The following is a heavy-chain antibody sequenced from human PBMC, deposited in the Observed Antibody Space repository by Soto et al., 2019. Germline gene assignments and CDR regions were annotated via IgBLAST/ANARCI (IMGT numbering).Heavy chain of an antibody. D-gene: IGHD4-4*01. CDR1: GFSLSTTGVG. V-gene: IGHV2-5*02. Sequence: QITLKESGPTLVKPTQTLTLTCTFSGFSLSTTGVGVGWIRQPPGKAPEWLALIYWDDNMRYSPSLKSRLTTXKXTXXNQVVLTLTNIDPVDTATYYCAHRRKDMPTVGFDYWGQGTLVTVSS. CDR3: AHRRKDMPTVGFDY. J-gene: IGHJ4*02. CDR2: IYWDDNM.